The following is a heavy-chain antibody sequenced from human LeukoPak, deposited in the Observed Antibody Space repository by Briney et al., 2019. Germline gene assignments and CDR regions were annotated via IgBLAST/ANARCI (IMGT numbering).Heavy chain of an antibody. CDR3: ARIKTDSSGYYFGGSYQYYFDY. Sequence: SETLSLTCTVSGGSISSYYWSWIRQPPGKGLEWIWYIYCSGSTNYNPSLKSRVTISVDTSKNQFSLKMSSVTAADTAVYYCARIKTDSSGYYFGGSYQYYFDYWGQGTLVTVSS. J-gene: IGHJ4*02. CDR2: IYCSGST. V-gene: IGHV4-59*01. CDR1: GGSISSYY. D-gene: IGHD3-22*01.